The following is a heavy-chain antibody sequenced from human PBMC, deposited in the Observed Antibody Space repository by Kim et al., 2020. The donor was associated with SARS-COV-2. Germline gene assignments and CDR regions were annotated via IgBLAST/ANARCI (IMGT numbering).Heavy chain of an antibody. CDR2: IYYSGST. J-gene: IGHJ6*02. CDR1: GGSVSSGSYY. Sequence: SETLSLTCTVSGGSVSSGSYYWSWIRQPPGKGLEWIGYIYYSGSTNYNPSLKSRVTISVDTSKNQFSLKMSSVTAADTAVYYCARDHVVVVAAKETYYGMDVWGQGTTVTVSS. CDR3: ARDHVVVVAAKETYYGMDV. D-gene: IGHD2-15*01. V-gene: IGHV4-61*01.